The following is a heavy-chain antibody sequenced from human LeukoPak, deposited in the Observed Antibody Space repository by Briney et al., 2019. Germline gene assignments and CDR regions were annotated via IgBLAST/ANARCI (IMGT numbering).Heavy chain of an antibody. CDR3: ARGTIAAAGRKGVSVY. D-gene: IGHD6-13*01. Sequence: ASVKVSCKVSGYTLTELSMHWVRQAPGKGLEWMGGFDPEDGETIYAQKFQGRVTMTEDTSTDTAYMELGSLRSEDTAVYYCARGTIAAAGRKGVSVYWGQGTLVTVSS. CDR1: GYTLTELS. J-gene: IGHJ4*02. V-gene: IGHV1-24*01. CDR2: FDPEDGET.